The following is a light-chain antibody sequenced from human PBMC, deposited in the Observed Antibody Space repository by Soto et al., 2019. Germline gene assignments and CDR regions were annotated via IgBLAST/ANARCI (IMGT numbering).Light chain of an antibody. CDR2: GVS. J-gene: IGKJ3*01. Sequence: EIVLTQSPGTLSLSPGERATLSCWASQTVDSRYLAWYQQKPGQAPRLLIYGVSSRATGIPDRFRGSGSGTDFTLTISGLEPEDYAVYFCQQYGSTPPFTFGPGTKLDIK. V-gene: IGKV3-20*01. CDR1: QTVDSRY. CDR3: QQYGSTPPFT.